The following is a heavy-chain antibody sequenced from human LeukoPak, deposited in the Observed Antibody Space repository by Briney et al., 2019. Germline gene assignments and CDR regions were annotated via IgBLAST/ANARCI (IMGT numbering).Heavy chain of an antibody. Sequence: ASVKVSCKPSGYTFTGYYMHWVRQAPGQGLEWMGWINPKSGGTKYAQKFQGRVTMTRDTSISTTYMELTSLRSDDTAVYYCARTLMQFDYWGQGTLVTVSS. CDR1: GYTFTGYY. V-gene: IGHV1-2*02. CDR2: INPKSGGT. CDR3: ARTLMQFDY. J-gene: IGHJ4*02.